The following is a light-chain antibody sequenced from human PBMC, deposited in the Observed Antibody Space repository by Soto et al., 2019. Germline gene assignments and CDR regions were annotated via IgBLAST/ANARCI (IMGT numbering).Light chain of an antibody. CDR1: QGISSY. J-gene: IGKJ1*01. V-gene: IGKV1-8*01. Sequence: AIRMTQSPSSFSASTGDRVTITCRASQGISSYLAWYQQKPGKAPKLLIYAASTLQSGVPSRFSGSGSVTDFTLTISCLQSEDFATYYCQQYYSYPRTFGQGPKVEIK. CDR3: QQYYSYPRT. CDR2: AAS.